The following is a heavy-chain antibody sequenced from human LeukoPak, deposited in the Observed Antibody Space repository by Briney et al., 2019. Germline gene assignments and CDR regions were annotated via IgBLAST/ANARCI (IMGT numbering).Heavy chain of an antibody. V-gene: IGHV4-39*01. CDR3: ARRRVYYGSGSYMVS. J-gene: IGHJ5*02. CDR1: GGSISSSSYY. D-gene: IGHD3-10*01. Sequence: SETLSFTCTVSGGSISSSSYYWGWIRQPPGKGLEWIGSIYYSGSTYYNPSLKSRVTISVDTSKNQFSLKLSSVTAADTAVYYCARRRVYYGSGSYMVSWGQGTLVTVSS. CDR2: IYYSGST.